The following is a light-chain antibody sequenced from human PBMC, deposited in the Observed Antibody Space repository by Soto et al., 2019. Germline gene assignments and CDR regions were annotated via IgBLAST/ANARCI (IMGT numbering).Light chain of an antibody. Sequence: DIVMTQSPDSLAVSLGERATINCKSRQSVLYSSNNKNYLAWYQQKPGQPPKLLIYWASTRESGVPDRFSGSGSGTDFTLTISSLQAEDVAVYYCQQYYSNALTFGGWTKVEIK. V-gene: IGKV4-1*01. CDR1: QSVLYSSNNKNY. J-gene: IGKJ4*01. CDR3: QQYYSNALT. CDR2: WAS.